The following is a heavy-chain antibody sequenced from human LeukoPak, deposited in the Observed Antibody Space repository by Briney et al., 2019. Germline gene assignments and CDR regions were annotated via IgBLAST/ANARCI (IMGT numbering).Heavy chain of an antibody. CDR1: GFTFSSYS. Sequence: GGSLRLSCAASGFTFSSYSMNWVRQAPGKGLEWVSSISSSSSYIYYADSVKGRFTISRDNAKNSVYLQMNSLRAEDTAVYYCARAPTYDFWSGYYMSGYYYMDVWGKGTTVTVSS. D-gene: IGHD3-3*01. CDR3: ARAPTYDFWSGYYMSGYYYMDV. CDR2: ISSSSSYI. J-gene: IGHJ6*03. V-gene: IGHV3-21*01.